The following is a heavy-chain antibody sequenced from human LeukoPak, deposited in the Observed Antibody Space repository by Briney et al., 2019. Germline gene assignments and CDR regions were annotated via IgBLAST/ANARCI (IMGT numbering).Heavy chain of an antibody. J-gene: IGHJ4*02. V-gene: IGHV3-53*01. Sequence: PGGSLRLSCAASGFTVSSNYMSWVRQAPGKGLEWLSVIYSGGSTYYADSVKGRFTISRDNSKNTLYLQMNSLRAEDTAVYYCAKGDDSSGYPITLFDYWGQGTLVTVSS. CDR2: IYSGGST. CDR1: GFTVSSNY. D-gene: IGHD3-22*01. CDR3: AKGDDSSGYPITLFDY.